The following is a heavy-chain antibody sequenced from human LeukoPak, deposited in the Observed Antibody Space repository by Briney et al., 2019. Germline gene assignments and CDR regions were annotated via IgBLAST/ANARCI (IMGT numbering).Heavy chain of an antibody. V-gene: IGHV1-2*02. CDR2: SNPNNGDT. CDR3: ARGGSIVYSNAFGDFDY. J-gene: IGHJ4*02. Sequence: ASVKVSCKTSDYTFIGYYIHWVRQATGQGPEWRGWSNPNNGDTKYVQRFQGRVTMTRDTSISTAYMELSSLRSDDTAVYYCARGGSIVYSNAFGDFDYWGQGTLVTVSS. CDR1: DYTFIGYY. D-gene: IGHD6-13*01.